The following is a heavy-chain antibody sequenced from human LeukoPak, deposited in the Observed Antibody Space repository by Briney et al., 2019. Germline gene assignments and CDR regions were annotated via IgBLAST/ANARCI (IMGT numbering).Heavy chain of an antibody. CDR2: ISYDGSNK. J-gene: IGHJ3*02. V-gene: IGHV3-30-3*01. CDR1: GFTFSSYA. CDR3: AKAPYVSGAFDI. Sequence: PGGSLRLSCAASGFTFSSYAMHWVRQAPGKGLEWVAVISYDGSNKYYADSVKGRFTISRDNSKNTLYLQMNSLRAEDTAVYYCAKAPYVSGAFDIWGQGTMVTVSS. D-gene: IGHD3-16*01.